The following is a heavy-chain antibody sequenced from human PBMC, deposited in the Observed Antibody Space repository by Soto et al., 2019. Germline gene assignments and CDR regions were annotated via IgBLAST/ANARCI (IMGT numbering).Heavy chain of an antibody. CDR3: ARRNYYESSGYSHFDY. D-gene: IGHD3-22*01. CDR1: GASISFYY. V-gene: IGHV4-59*01. Sequence: KPSETLSLTCTVSGASISFYYWSWIRQSPGRGLEWIGHIDYTGSTNYNPSLKSRVTMSMDISKNHFSLNVNFVTPADTAVYYCARRNYYESSGYSHFDYWGQGAQVTVSS. J-gene: IGHJ4*02. CDR2: IDYTGST.